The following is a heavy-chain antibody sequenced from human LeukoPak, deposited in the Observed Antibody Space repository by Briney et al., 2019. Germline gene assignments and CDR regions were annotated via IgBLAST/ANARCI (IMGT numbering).Heavy chain of an antibody. Sequence: SVKVSCKASGGTFTNYAINWVRQAPGQGLEWMGRIIPILDVTNYARKFQGRVTITADQSTSTAYMELSSLRSEDTAVYYWARGGGVDILTGFQYWGQGTLVTVSS. CDR3: ARGGGVDILTGFQY. J-gene: IGHJ4*02. CDR1: GGTFTNYA. V-gene: IGHV1-69*04. D-gene: IGHD3-9*01. CDR2: IIPILDVT.